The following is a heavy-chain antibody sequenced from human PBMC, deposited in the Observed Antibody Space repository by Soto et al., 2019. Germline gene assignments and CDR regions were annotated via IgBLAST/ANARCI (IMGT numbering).Heavy chain of an antibody. CDR2: ISSNSAYI. V-gene: IGHV3-21*01. Sequence: GGSLRLSCADSGFTFRSFTMNWVRQAPGKGLEWVSTISSNSAYIYYTDALRGRFTISRDNAKNSLHLQMNSLRAEDTTVYYCTRDASRDSSARGWFDPWGPGTLVTVSS. D-gene: IGHD6-13*01. J-gene: IGHJ5*02. CDR3: TRDASRDSSARGWFDP. CDR1: GFTFRSFT.